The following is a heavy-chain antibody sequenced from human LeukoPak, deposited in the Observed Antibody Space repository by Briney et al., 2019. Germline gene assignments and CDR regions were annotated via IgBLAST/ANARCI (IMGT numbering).Heavy chain of an antibody. CDR2: MNPNSGNT. CDR3: ATGGPPDYYDSPSH. J-gene: IGHJ4*02. D-gene: IGHD3-22*01. Sequence: ASVKVSCKASGYTFTSYDINWVRQAPGQGLEWMGWMNPNSGNTDYAQQFQGRVTMTRNTSISTAYMELRSLTSEDTAVYYCATGGPPDYYDSPSHWGQGTLVTVSS. CDR1: GYTFTSYD. V-gene: IGHV1-8*01.